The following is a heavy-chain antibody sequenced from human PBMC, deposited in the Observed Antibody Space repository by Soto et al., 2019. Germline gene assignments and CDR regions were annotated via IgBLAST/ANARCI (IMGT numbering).Heavy chain of an antibody. CDR2: ISGSGGST. D-gene: IGHD2-2*02. Sequence: GGSLRLSCAASGFTFSSYAMSWVRQAPGKGLEWVSAISGSGGSTYYADSVKGRFTISRDNSKNTLYLQMNSLRAEDTAVYYCAKDGDIVVVPAAINYYYYYGMDVWGQGTTVTVSS. CDR1: GFTFSSYA. V-gene: IGHV3-23*01. CDR3: AKDGDIVVVPAAINYYYYYGMDV. J-gene: IGHJ6*02.